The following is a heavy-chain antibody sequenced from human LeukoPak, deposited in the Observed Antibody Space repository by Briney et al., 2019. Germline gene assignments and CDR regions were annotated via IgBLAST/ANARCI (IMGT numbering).Heavy chain of an antibody. V-gene: IGHV1-46*01. D-gene: IGHD4-17*01. CDR3: AGDSADYGDYDY. CDR2: INPSGGST. J-gene: IGHJ4*02. Sequence: ASVKVTCKASGYTFTSYFMHWVRQAPGQGLDWMGIINPSGGSTSYAQKFQGRVTMTRDTSTSTVYMELSRLRSEDTAVYYCAGDSADYGDYDYWGQGTLVTVSS. CDR1: GYTFTSYF.